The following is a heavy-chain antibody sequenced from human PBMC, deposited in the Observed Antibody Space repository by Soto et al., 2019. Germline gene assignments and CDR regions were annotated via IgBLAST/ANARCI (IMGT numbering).Heavy chain of an antibody. J-gene: IGHJ6*04. V-gene: IGHV3-23*01. CDR2: ITGSGSDT. CDR3: AKDFIESTGTGLLSDV. D-gene: IGHD6-13*01. Sequence: EVQLLESGGGLVEPGGSLRLSCVVSGFTFSNYAMNWVRQAPGKGLEWVSAITGSGSDTYYADSVKGRFSISRDNSKETLFLEMISLRAEDTAIYYCAKDFIESTGTGLLSDVWGKGTTVTVSS. CDR1: GFTFSNYA.